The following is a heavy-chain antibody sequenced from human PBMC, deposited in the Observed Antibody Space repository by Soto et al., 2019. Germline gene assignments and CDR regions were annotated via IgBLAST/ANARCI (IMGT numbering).Heavy chain of an antibody. CDR3: ARVSGIYDYGMDV. Sequence: QVQLQQWGAGLLKPSETLSLTCAVYGGSFSGYYWNWIRQPPGKGLEWIGEINHSGSTNYNPSLKSRVTISVATSKNQFSLKLSSVTAADTAVYYCARVSGIYDYGMDVWGQGTTVTVSS. CDR2: INHSGST. V-gene: IGHV4-34*01. D-gene: IGHD3-10*01. J-gene: IGHJ6*02. CDR1: GGSFSGYY.